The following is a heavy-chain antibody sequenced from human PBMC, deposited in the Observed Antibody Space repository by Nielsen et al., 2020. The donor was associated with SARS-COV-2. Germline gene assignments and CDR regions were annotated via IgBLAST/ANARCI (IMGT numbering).Heavy chain of an antibody. J-gene: IGHJ4*02. CDR2: IYYSGST. Sequence: SETLSLTCTVSGGSISSGDYYWSWIRQPPGKGLEWIGYIYYSGSTYYNPSLKSRVTISVDTSKNQFSLKLSSVTAADTALYYCARGGDYYDSSGSFDYWGQGTLVTVSS. CDR3: ARGGDYYDSSGSFDY. D-gene: IGHD3-22*01. CDR1: GGSISSGDYY. V-gene: IGHV4-30-4*01.